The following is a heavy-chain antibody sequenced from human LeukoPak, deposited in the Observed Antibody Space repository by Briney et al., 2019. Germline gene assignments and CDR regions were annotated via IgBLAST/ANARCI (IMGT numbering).Heavy chain of an antibody. Sequence: ASVKVPCKTSGYTFTGSYLHWVRQVPGQGLEWMGWTNPSTGGTKSAQQFEGRVTMTRDTSNTTGYLELRSLRLDDTATYYCARGGAFCSITTCHEFDHWGQGILVIVSS. CDR1: GYTFTGSY. CDR3: ARGGAFCSITTCHEFDH. V-gene: IGHV1-2*02. D-gene: IGHD2-2*01. J-gene: IGHJ4*02. CDR2: TNPSTGGT.